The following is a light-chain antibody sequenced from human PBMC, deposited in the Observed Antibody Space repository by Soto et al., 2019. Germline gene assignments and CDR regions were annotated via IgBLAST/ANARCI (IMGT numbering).Light chain of an antibody. J-gene: IGLJ3*02. V-gene: IGLV1-40*01. CDR1: SSNIGAGYD. CDR3: QSYDSSLSGLGV. CDR2: GNS. Sequence: QSVLTQPHSVSGAPGQRVTISCTGSSSNIGAGYDVHWYQQHPGTAPKLLIYGNSNRPSGVPDRFSGSKSGTSASLAITGLQAEDEADYYCQSYDSSLSGLGVFGGGTKVTVL.